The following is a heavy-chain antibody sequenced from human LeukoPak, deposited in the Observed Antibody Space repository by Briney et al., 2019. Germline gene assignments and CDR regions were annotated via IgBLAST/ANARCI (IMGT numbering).Heavy chain of an antibody. Sequence: GGSLRLSCAASGFSFNTYPMHWVRQAPGKGLEWVAVISNDGNNKYYADSVKGRFTISRDNSNNTLSLQMNGLRVEDTAVYYCARPDDSESFYRANHYWVRGTLVTVS. D-gene: IGHD3-10*01. CDR2: ISNDGNNK. CDR3: ARPDDSESFYRANHY. CDR1: GFSFNTYP. V-gene: IGHV3-30*04. J-gene: IGHJ4*02.